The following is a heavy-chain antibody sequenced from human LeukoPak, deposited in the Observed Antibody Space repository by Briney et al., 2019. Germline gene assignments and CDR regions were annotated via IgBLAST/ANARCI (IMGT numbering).Heavy chain of an antibody. J-gene: IGHJ4*02. D-gene: IGHD2-8*01. Sequence: GGSLRLSCAASGFTFSSYAMHWVRQPPGKGLEWVSSIFPSGGEIHYADSVRGRFTISRDNSKSTLSLQMNSLRAEDTAVYYCAKDPDCTSGVCYTFFDYWGQGTLVTVSS. CDR2: IFPSGGEI. V-gene: IGHV3-23*01. CDR3: AKDPDCTSGVCYTFFDY. CDR1: GFTFSSYA.